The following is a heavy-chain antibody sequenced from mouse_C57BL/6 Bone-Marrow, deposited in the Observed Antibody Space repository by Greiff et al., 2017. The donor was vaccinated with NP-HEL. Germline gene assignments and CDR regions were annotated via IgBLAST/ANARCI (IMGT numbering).Heavy chain of an antibody. V-gene: IGHV1-81*01. J-gene: IGHJ4*01. D-gene: IGHD2-5*01. Sequence: QVQLQQSGAELARPGASVKLSCKASGYTFTSYGISWVKQRTGQGLEWIGEIYPRSGNTYYNEKFKGKATLTADKSSSTAYMELRSLTSEDSAVYFCARAGYYSNYFYAMDYWGQGTSVTVSS. CDR1: GYTFTSYG. CDR3: ARAGYYSNYFYAMDY. CDR2: IYPRSGNT.